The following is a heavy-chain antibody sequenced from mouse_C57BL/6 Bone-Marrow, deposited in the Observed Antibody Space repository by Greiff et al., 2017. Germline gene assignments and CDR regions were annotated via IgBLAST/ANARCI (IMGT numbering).Heavy chain of an antibody. Sequence: VQLQHSGAELVKPGASVTLSCTASGFTIKDYYMHWVKQRTEQGLEWIGRIDPEDGETKSAPKFQGKATITADTSSNTAYMQLSSLTSEDTAVYYCARSLLYFGNRLYFGYWGQGTTLSVSS. CDR3: ARSLLYFGNRLYFGY. J-gene: IGHJ2*01. D-gene: IGHD2-1*01. CDR1: GFTIKDYY. V-gene: IGHV14-2*01. CDR2: IDPEDGET.